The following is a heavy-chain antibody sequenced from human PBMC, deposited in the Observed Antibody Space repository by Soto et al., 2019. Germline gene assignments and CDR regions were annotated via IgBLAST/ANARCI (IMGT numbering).Heavy chain of an antibody. Sequence: QVQLVQSGAEVKKPGASVKVSCKASGYTFTSYAMHWVRQAPGQRLEWMGWINAGNGNTKYSQKFQGRVTITRDTSASTAYMELSSLRSEDTAVYYCARDCVTTVTGLSWFDPWGQGTLVTVSS. CDR3: ARDCVTTVTGLSWFDP. CDR1: GYTFTSYA. CDR2: INAGNGNT. V-gene: IGHV1-3*01. J-gene: IGHJ5*02. D-gene: IGHD4-17*01.